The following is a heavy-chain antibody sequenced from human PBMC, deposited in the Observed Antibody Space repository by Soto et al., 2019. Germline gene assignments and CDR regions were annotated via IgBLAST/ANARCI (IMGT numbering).Heavy chain of an antibody. J-gene: IGHJ6*02. V-gene: IGHV1-69*06. CDR1: GGTFSSYA. CDR2: IIPIFGTA. Sequence: QVQLVQSGAEVKKPGSSVKVSCKASGGTFSSYAISWVRQAPGQGLEWMGGIIPIFGTANYAQKCQGRVTITADKSTSPAYMELTGLRSEATAVNYGAGELGAEDSGGWNRNYYYGMNVWGQGTTVTVSS. D-gene: IGHD6-19*01. CDR3: AGELGAEDSGGWNRNYYYGMNV.